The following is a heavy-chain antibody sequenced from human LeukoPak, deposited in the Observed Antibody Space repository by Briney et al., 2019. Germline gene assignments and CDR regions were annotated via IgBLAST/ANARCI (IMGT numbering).Heavy chain of an antibody. CDR3: ARDRRNYGMDV. V-gene: IGHV3-30*04. CDR2: ISYDGSNK. CDR1: GFTFSSYA. Sequence: GRSLRLSCAASGFTFSSYAMHWVRQAPGKGLEWVAVISYDGSNKYYADSVKGRFTISRDNSKNTLYLQMNSLRAEDTAVYYCARDRRNYGMDVWGQGTTVTVSS. J-gene: IGHJ6*02.